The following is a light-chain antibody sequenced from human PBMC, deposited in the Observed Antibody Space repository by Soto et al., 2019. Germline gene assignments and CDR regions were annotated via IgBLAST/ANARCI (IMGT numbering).Light chain of an antibody. CDR2: RNN. CDR3: AAWDDSLKSV. J-gene: IGLJ2*01. Sequence: QSVLTQPPSASGTPGQRVTISCSGSSSNIGSNYVYWYQQLPGTAPKLLIYRNNQRPSGVPDRFSGSKSGTSASLAISGLWSEDEADYYCAAWDDSLKSVFGGGTKLTVL. CDR1: SSNIGSNY. V-gene: IGLV1-47*03.